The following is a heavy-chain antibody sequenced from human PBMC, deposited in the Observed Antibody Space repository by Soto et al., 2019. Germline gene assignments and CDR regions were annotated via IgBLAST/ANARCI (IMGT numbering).Heavy chain of an antibody. CDR1: GYTFTSYA. CDR3: ARACIQELAGSCHLNNGFDP. V-gene: IGHV1-3*01. J-gene: IGHJ5*02. CDR2: INAGNGNT. D-gene: IGHD2-15*01. Sequence: GASVKVSCKASGYTFTSYAMHWVRRAPGQRLEWMGWINAGNGNTKYSQKFQGRVTITRDTSASTAYMELSSLRSEDTAVYYCARACIQELAGSCHLNNGFDPWGQGTLVTVSS.